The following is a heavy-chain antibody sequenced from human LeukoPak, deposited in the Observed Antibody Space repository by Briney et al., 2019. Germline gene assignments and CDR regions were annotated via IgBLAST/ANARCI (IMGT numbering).Heavy chain of an antibody. J-gene: IGHJ5*02. CDR1: GGSVSSGSYY. CDR3: ARGAGIAVAGWFDP. Sequence: TSETLSLTCTVSGGSVSSGSYYWSWIRQPPGKGLEWIGYIYYSGSTNYNPSLKSRVTISVDTSKNQFSLKLTSVTAADTAVYYCARGAGIAVAGWFDPWGQGTLVTVSS. V-gene: IGHV4-61*01. CDR2: IYYSGST. D-gene: IGHD6-19*01.